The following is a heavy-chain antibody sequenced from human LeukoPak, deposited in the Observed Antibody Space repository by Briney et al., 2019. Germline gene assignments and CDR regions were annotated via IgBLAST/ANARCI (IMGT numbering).Heavy chain of an antibody. V-gene: IGHV1-2*04. CDR3: ARGEKWLANYFDY. D-gene: IGHD6-19*01. CDR2: INPKSGGT. Sequence: ASVTVSYKASGYTFTDYYMHWVRQAPGQGLEWMGWINPKSGGTNYAQKFQGWVTITRDTSISTAYMELRRLRSDDTAVYYCARGEKWLANYFDYWGQGTLVTVSS. CDR1: GYTFTDYY. J-gene: IGHJ4*02.